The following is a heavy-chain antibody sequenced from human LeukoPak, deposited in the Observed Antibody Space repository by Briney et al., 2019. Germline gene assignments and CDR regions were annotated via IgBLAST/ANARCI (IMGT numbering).Heavy chain of an antibody. CDR1: GFTFSSYA. CDR3: ARVYSSGWKMDYYYYGMDV. CDR2: ISGSGGST. J-gene: IGHJ6*02. Sequence: PGGSLRLSCAASGFTFSSYAMSWVRQAPGKGLEWASAISGSGGSTYYADSVKGRFTISRDNSKNTLYLQMNSLRAEDTAVYYCARVYSSGWKMDYYYYGMDVWGQGTTVTVSS. D-gene: IGHD6-19*01. V-gene: IGHV3-23*01.